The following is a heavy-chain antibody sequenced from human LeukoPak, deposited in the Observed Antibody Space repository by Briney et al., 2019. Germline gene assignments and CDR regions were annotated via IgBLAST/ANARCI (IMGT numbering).Heavy chain of an antibody. D-gene: IGHD3-22*01. CDR2: ISRSANTI. V-gene: IGHV3-48*03. CDR3: ATRGYYYDSGGYSYFDY. Sequence: GGSLRLSCVASGFTFSSYEMNWVRQAPGNGLEWVSYISRSANTIYYADSVKGRFTISRDNAKNSLYLQMNSLRAEDTAVYYCATRGYYYDSGGYSYFDYWGQGTLVTVSS. CDR1: GFTFSSYE. J-gene: IGHJ4*02.